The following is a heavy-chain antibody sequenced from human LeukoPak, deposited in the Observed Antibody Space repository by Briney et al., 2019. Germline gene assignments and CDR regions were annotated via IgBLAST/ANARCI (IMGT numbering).Heavy chain of an antibody. J-gene: IGHJ4*02. D-gene: IGHD2-2*01. CDR1: GGSVSSYY. CDR3: ASEVPTVRGDYFDY. CDR2: IYSTGST. Sequence: SETLSLTCTVSGGSVSSYYWSWIRQSAGKGLEWIGRIYSTGSTNYNPSLKSRVTMSVDMSKKQISLKLSSVTAADTAIYYCASEVPTVRGDYFDYWGQGTLVTVSS. V-gene: IGHV4-4*07.